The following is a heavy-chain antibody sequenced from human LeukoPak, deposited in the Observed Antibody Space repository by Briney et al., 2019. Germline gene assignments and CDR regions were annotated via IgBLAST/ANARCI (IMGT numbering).Heavy chain of an antibody. CDR2: IYTSGST. D-gene: IGHD3-3*01. V-gene: IGHV4-61*02. J-gene: IGHJ4*02. CDR3: ARDYDFWSGL. Sequence: SETLSLTCTVSGGSISSGSYYWSWIRQPAGKGLEWIGRIYTSGSTNYNPSLKSRVTISVDTSKNQFSLKLSSVTAADTAVYYCARDYDFWSGLWGQGTLVTVSS. CDR1: GGSISSGSYY.